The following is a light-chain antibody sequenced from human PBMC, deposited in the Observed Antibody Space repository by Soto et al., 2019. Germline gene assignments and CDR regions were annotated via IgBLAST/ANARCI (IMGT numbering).Light chain of an antibody. J-gene: IGKJ1*01. CDR3: QKTYSTPPK. CDR2: DAS. Sequence: DIQLTHSPSSLSASVLYIVTITFRSSQSVITYLDLYQQKAGLAPKLLIYDASSMASGIPSRFSFIGSGTDFTPTISSLQPEDFATYYCQKTYSTPPKFGQGTKVDIK. CDR1: QSVITY. V-gene: IGKV1-39*01.